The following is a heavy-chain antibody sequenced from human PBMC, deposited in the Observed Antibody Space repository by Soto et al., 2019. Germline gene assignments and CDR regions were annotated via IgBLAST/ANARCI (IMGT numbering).Heavy chain of an antibody. V-gene: IGHV3-23*01. Sequence: EVQLLESGGGLVQPGGSLRLSCTASGFTFSDYAMTWVRQAPGKGLECVSGIYGSGGGIQYADSMKGRFTISRDNYRNTLYLQMNSLRDEDTAVYYCAKDLVSGDGLWLMDEWGQGTLVTVSP. J-gene: IGHJ4*02. CDR3: AKDLVSGDGLWLMDE. CDR2: IYGSGGGI. CDR1: GFTFSDYA. D-gene: IGHD2-21*02.